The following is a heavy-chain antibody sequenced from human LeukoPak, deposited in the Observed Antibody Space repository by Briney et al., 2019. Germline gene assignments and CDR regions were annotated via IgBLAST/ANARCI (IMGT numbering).Heavy chain of an antibody. Sequence: ASVKVSCKASGYTFTSYGISWVRQAPGQGLEWMGWISAYNGNTNYAQKLQGRVTMTTDTSRSTAYMELRGLRSDDTAVYYCARVTGITFGGVIVPYYFDYWGQGTLVTVSS. V-gene: IGHV1-18*01. CDR2: ISAYNGNT. D-gene: IGHD3-16*02. J-gene: IGHJ4*02. CDR1: GYTFTSYG. CDR3: ARVTGITFGGVIVPYYFDY.